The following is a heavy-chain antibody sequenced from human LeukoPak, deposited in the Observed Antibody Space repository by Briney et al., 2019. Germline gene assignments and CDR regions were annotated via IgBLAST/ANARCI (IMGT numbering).Heavy chain of an antibody. Sequence: PGGSLRLSCAASGFAFNSYAMSWVRQAPGKGLEWVSTIGDRTYYADSVQGRFTISRDNSKNTLYLQINSLGAEDTAVYYCARPWPSGSSSTFDYWGQGTLVTVSS. D-gene: IGHD3-10*01. CDR1: GFAFNSYA. J-gene: IGHJ4*02. V-gene: IGHV3-23*01. CDR3: ARPWPSGSSSTFDY. CDR2: IGDRT.